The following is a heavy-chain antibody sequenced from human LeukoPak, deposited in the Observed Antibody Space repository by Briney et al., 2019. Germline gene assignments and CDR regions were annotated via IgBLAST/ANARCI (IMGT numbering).Heavy chain of an antibody. D-gene: IGHD3-22*01. CDR1: GYSFTSDW. CDR2: IYPGYSDT. CDR3: ARSRSGYLLDY. J-gene: IGHJ4*02. Sequence: GESLKISCKGSGYSFTSDWIGWVRQMPGKGLEWMGIIYPGYSDTGYSPSFQGQVTISADKSISTAYLQWSSLKASDTAMYYCARSRSGYLLDYWGQGTLVTVSS. V-gene: IGHV5-51*01.